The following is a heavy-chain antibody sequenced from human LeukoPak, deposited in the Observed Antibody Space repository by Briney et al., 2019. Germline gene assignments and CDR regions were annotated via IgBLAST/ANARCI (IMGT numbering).Heavy chain of an antibody. CDR2: MNPNSGNT. CDR3: ARAPYYGTDTYYYYYMDV. V-gene: IGHV1-8*01. J-gene: IGHJ6*03. CDR1: GYTFTSYD. D-gene: IGHD3-3*01. Sequence: ASVKVSCKASGYTFTSYDINWVRQATGQGLEWMGWMNPNSGNTGYAQKFQGRVTMTRNTSISTAYMELSSLRSEDTAVYYCARAPYYGTDTYYYYYMDVWGKGTTVTISS.